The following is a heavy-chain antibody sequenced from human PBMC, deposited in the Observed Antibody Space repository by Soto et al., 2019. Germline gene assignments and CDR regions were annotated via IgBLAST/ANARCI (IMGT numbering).Heavy chain of an antibody. Sequence: QVQVVESGGGVVQPGGSLRLSCAASGFTFSSYGMHWVRQAPGKGLEWVAVIRYDGSKKYYGDSVKGRFIIFRDNSKNTVDLQMNSLRAEDTAVYHCAIILTGPTDYWGQGTPVTVSS. D-gene: IGHD1-20*01. CDR3: AIILTGPTDY. J-gene: IGHJ4*02. CDR2: IRYDGSKK. CDR1: GFTFSSYG. V-gene: IGHV3-30*02.